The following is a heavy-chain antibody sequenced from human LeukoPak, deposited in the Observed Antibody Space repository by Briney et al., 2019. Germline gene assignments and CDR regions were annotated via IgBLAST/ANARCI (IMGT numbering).Heavy chain of an antibody. V-gene: IGHV4-59*02. CDR1: GVSVSTSH. CDR3: SEGYFEPFDH. D-gene: IGHD2/OR15-2a*01. Sequence: SETLSLTCNVSGVSVSTSHWNWIRQRPGKGLEWIGCLSYTGKTDYNPSLKSRISISLGSSNNHFSLKLTSVTAADTAVYYCSEGYFEPFDHWGQGILVTVSS. J-gene: IGHJ4*02. CDR2: LSYTGKT.